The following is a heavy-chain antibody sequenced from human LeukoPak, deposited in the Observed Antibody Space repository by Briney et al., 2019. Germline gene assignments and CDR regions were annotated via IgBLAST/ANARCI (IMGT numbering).Heavy chain of an antibody. D-gene: IGHD2/OR15-2a*01. J-gene: IGHJ4*02. CDR1: GNYW. V-gene: IGHV3-74*01. CDR2: INSDESWT. Sequence: GVSLTLSCAACGNYWMHWVRQVPGEGLVWVSHINSDESWTSYAVSAKGRFTIPKDNAKNTVYLQMNSLRAEDTAVYYYVSFYEAYWGGGTLVTVSS. CDR3: VSFYEAY.